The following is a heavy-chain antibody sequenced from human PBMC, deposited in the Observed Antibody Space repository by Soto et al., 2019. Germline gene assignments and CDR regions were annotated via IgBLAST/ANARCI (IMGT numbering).Heavy chain of an antibody. CDR2: VAPFFDFS. Sequence: QVQLVQSGAEVKKPGSSLRVSCRASGGTFDSYSISWVRQAPGQGLEWLGKVAPFFDFSRYGPKFQGRVTITADKSTSIGYKDLSGLTSQDTAVYYCATGALGGRQQLVRDAFDFWGQGTKVTVSS. CDR3: ATGALGGRQQLVRDAFDF. D-gene: IGHD3-16*01. V-gene: IGHV1-69*02. J-gene: IGHJ3*01. CDR1: GGTFDSYS.